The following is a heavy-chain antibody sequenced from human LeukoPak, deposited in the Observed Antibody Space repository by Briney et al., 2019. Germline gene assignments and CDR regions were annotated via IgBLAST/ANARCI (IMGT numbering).Heavy chain of an antibody. Sequence: GGSLRLSCAASGFTLSGYAMHWVRQAPGKGLEWVSAISGSGGNTFYADSVKGRFTISRDNSKNTLYLQVNSLRAADTAIYYCAKVQEMDTILPPFHYWGQGTLVTVSS. CDR1: GFTLSGYA. D-gene: IGHD5-24*01. CDR3: AKVQEMDTILPPFHY. J-gene: IGHJ4*02. CDR2: ISGSGGNT. V-gene: IGHV3-23*01.